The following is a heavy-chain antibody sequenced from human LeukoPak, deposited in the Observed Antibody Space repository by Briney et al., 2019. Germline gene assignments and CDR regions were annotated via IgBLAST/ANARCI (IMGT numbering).Heavy chain of an antibody. D-gene: IGHD5-18*01. CDR2: IKQDGSEK. CDR3: ARDSSAGSYGYNYFDY. CDR1: GFTFSSYW. J-gene: IGHJ4*02. Sequence: QAGGSLRLSCAASGFTFSSYWMSWVRQAPGKGLEWVANIKQDGSEKYYADSVKGRFTISRDNAKNSLYLQMNSLRAEDTAVYYCARDSSAGSYGYNYFDYWGQGTLVTVSS. V-gene: IGHV3-7*03.